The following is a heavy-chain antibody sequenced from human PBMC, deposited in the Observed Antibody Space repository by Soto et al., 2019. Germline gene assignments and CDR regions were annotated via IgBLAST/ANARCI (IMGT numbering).Heavy chain of an antibody. Sequence: QVQLVQSGAEVKKPVSSVKVSCKASGGTFSSYTISWVRQAPGQGLEWMGRIIPILGIANYAHKFQGRVTITADKSTSTAYMELSSLRSEDTAVYYCARHGYSSGYYDWGQGTLVTVSS. CDR2: IIPILGIA. CDR1: GGTFSSYT. CDR3: ARHGYSSGYYD. D-gene: IGHD3-22*01. J-gene: IGHJ4*02. V-gene: IGHV1-69*02.